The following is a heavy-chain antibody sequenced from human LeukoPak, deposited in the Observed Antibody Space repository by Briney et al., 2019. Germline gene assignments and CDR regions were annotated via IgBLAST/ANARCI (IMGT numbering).Heavy chain of an antibody. CDR3: ARRDCSGGTCYSVFDY. Sequence: GESLKISCKGSGYSFTSYWIGWVRQTPGKGLEWMGIIYPGDSDTRYSPSFQGQVTISADKSISTAYLQWSSLKASDTAMYYCARRDCSGGTCYSVFDYWGQGTLVTVSS. D-gene: IGHD2-15*01. J-gene: IGHJ4*02. V-gene: IGHV5-51*01. CDR1: GYSFTSYW. CDR2: IYPGDSDT.